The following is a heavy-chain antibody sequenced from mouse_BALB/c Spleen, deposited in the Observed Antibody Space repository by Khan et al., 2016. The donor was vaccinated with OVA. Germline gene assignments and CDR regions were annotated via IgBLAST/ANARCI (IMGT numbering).Heavy chain of an antibody. V-gene: IGHV3-1*02. CDR1: GYSITSGYS. J-gene: IGHJ4*01. CDR2: IYFSGTI. D-gene: IGHD2-1*01. Sequence: EVQLQESGPDLVKPSQSLSLTCTVTGYSITSGYSWHWIRQFPGNKLEWMGYIYFSGTINYNPSLKSRIYITRDTSKNKFFLQLNSVTTEDTATYYCARDGNYMDYWGQGTSVTVSS. CDR3: ARDGNYMDY.